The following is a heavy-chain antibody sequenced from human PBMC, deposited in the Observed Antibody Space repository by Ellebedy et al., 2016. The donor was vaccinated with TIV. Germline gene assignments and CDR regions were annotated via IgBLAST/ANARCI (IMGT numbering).Heavy chain of an antibody. CDR3: AKVGWSSGWPHDY. J-gene: IGHJ4*02. CDR2: ISGSGDST. V-gene: IGHV3-23*01. Sequence: GGSLRLXXAASGFSFSSYAMSWVRQAPGKGLEWVSGISGSGDSTYYADSVKGRLTISRDNSKNTLYLQMNRLRAEDTAVYYCAKVGWSSGWPHDYWGQGTLVTVSS. CDR1: GFSFSSYA. D-gene: IGHD6-19*01.